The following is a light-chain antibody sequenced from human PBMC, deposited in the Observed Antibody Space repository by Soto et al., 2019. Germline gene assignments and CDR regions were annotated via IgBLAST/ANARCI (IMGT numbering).Light chain of an antibody. V-gene: IGKV3-15*01. Sequence: EVVMTQSPVTLSVSPGERATLSCRASQSVSSNLAWYQHKPGQAPRLLIFGTSIRATGIPARFGGSGTGTEFTLTISSLQSEDSAVYYCQQYNNWPEAFGQGTKVEIK. CDR3: QQYNNWPEA. CDR2: GTS. J-gene: IGKJ1*01. CDR1: QSVSSN.